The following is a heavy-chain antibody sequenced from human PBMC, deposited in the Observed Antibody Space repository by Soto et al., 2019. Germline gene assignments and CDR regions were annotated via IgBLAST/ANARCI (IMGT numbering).Heavy chain of an antibody. D-gene: IGHD3-22*01. J-gene: IGHJ4*02. V-gene: IGHV1-69*01. CDR2: IIPIFGTA. CDR1: GGTFSSYA. CDR3: AGDGGMYYYDSSGYYPYYFDY. Sequence: QVQLVQSGAEVKKPGSSVKVSCKASGGTFSSYAISWVRQAPGQGLEWMGGIIPIFGTANYAQKFQGRVTITADESTSTAYMELSSLRSEDTAVYYCAGDGGMYYYDSSGYYPYYFDYWGQGTLVTVSS.